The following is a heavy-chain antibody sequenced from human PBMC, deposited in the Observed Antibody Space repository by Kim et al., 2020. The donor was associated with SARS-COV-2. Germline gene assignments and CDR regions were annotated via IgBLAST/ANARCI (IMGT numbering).Heavy chain of an antibody. CDR1: GFTFSSYA. J-gene: IGHJ4*02. CDR3: ARNSLGSGWSSGDY. D-gene: IGHD6-19*01. V-gene: IGHV3-30-3*01. CDR2: ISYDGSNK. Sequence: GGSLRLSCAASGFTFSSYAMHWVRQAPGKGLEWVAVISYDGSNKYYADSVKGRFTISRDNSKNTLYLQMNSLRPGDTAVYYCARNSLGSGWSSGDYWGQGTLVTVSS.